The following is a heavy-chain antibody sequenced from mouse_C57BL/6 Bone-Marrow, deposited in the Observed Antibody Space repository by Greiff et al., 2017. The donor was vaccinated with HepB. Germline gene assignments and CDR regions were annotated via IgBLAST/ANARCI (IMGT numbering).Heavy chain of an antibody. CDR3: AVDSSYAMDY. J-gene: IGHJ4*01. D-gene: IGHD2-12*01. CDR2: IYPGGGYT. Sequence: QVQLKESGAELVRPGTSVKMSCKASGYTFTNYWIGWAKQRPGHGLEWIGDIYPGGGYTNYNYKFKCKATLTADKSSSTAYMQFSSLTSEDSAFYYCAVDSSYAMDYWGRGTSVTVSS. V-gene: IGHV1-63*01. CDR1: GYTFTNYW.